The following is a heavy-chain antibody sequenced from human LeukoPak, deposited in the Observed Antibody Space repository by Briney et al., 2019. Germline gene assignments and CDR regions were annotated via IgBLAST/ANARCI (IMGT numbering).Heavy chain of an antibody. CDR2: INAGNGNT. CDR1: GYTFTSYA. V-gene: IGHV1-3*01. Sequence: GASVKVSCKASGYTFTSYAMHWVRQAPGQRLEWMGWINAGNGNTKYSQKFQGRVTMTRDTSTSTVYMELSSLRSEDTAVYYCARVRVFGQQLFDYWGQGTLVTVSS. J-gene: IGHJ4*02. CDR3: ARVRVFGQQLFDY. D-gene: IGHD6-13*01.